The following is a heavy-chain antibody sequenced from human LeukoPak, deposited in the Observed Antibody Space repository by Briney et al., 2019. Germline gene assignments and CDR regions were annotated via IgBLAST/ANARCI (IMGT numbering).Heavy chain of an antibody. V-gene: IGHV3-21*01. CDR1: GFTLSSYS. Sequence: GGSLRLSCAASGFTLSSYSMNWVRQAPGKGLEWVSSISSSSSYIYYADSVKGRFTISRDNAKNSLYLQMNSLRAEDTAMYYCARGGDGYNSDLDYWGQGTLVTVSS. CDR3: ARGGDGYNSDLDY. D-gene: IGHD5-24*01. CDR2: ISSSSSYI. J-gene: IGHJ4*02.